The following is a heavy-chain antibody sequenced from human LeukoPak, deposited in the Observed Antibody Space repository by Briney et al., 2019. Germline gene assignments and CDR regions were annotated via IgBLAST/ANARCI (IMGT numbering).Heavy chain of an antibody. D-gene: IGHD1-26*01. Sequence: GGSLRLSCAASGFTFSSYAMSWVRQAPGKGLEWVSAIRGSGGSTYYADSVKGRFTISRDNSKNTLYLQMNSLRAEDTAVYYCARDKVGATTPDYWGQGTLVTVSS. CDR1: GFTFSSYA. CDR2: IRGSGGST. V-gene: IGHV3-23*01. J-gene: IGHJ4*02. CDR3: ARDKVGATTPDY.